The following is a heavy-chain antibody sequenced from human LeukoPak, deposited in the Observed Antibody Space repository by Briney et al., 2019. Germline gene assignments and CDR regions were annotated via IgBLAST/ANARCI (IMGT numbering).Heavy chain of an antibody. V-gene: IGHV1-69*05. J-gene: IGHJ3*02. CDR2: IIPIFGTA. CDR1: GGTFSSYA. D-gene: IGHD4-17*01. Sequence: GASVKVSCKASGGTFSSYAISWVRQAPGQGLEWMGGIIPIFGTANYAQKLQGRVTMTTGTSTSTAYMELRSLRSDDTAVYYCARCMTTVTANDAFDIWGQGTMVTVSS. CDR3: ARCMTTVTANDAFDI.